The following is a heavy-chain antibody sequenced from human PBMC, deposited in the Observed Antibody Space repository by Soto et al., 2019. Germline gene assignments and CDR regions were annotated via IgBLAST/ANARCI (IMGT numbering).Heavy chain of an antibody. Sequence: QVQLVQSGAEVKKPGASVKVSCKASGYTFTSYGISWVRQAPGQGLEWMGWISAYNGNTNYAQKLQGRVTMTTDTSTSTAYMGLRSLRSDDTAVYYCVRDIVATTGRMVWGNWFDPWGQGTLVTVSS. CDR3: VRDIVATTGRMVWGNWFDP. V-gene: IGHV1-18*01. CDR1: GYTFTSYG. CDR2: ISAYNGNT. J-gene: IGHJ5*02. D-gene: IGHD3-16*01.